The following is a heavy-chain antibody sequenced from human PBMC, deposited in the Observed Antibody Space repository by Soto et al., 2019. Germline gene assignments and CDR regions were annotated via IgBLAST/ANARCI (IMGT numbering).Heavy chain of an antibody. CDR3: AKSLNSSSWYQSYYYYGMDV. CDR2: ISGSGGST. J-gene: IGHJ6*02. D-gene: IGHD6-13*01. CDR1: GFTFSSYA. V-gene: IGHV3-23*01. Sequence: GGSLRLSCAASGFTFSSYAMSWVRQAPGKGLEWVSAISGSGGSTYYADSVKGRFTISRDNSKNTLYLQMNSLRAEDTAVYYCAKSLNSSSWYQSYYYYGMDVWGQGTTVTVSS.